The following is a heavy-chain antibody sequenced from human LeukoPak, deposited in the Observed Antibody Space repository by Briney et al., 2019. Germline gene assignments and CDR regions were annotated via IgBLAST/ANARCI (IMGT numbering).Heavy chain of an antibody. V-gene: IGHV4-34*01. CDR1: GGSFSGYY. J-gene: IGHJ4*02. CDR3: AREPSGWGLDY. D-gene: IGHD6-19*01. CDR2: INHSGST. Sequence: SETLSLTCAVYGGSFSGYYWSWIRQPPGKGLEWIGEINHSGSTNYNPSLKSRVTISVDTSKNQFSLKLSSVTAADTAVYYCAREPSGWGLDYWGQGTLVTVSS.